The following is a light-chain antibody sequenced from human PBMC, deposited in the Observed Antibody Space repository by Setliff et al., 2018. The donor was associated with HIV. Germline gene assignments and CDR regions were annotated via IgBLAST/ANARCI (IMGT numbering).Light chain of an antibody. CDR2: HAT. Sequence: QSVLTQPASVSGSPGQSITISCTGTSSDRGRYNLVSWYQQYPGKAPKLMIYHATKRPSGVSNRFSGSKSGNTASLTISGLQAEDEADYYCCSNTGSNTYVFGSGTKVTVL. V-gene: IGLV2-23*01. CDR3: CSNTGSNTYV. J-gene: IGLJ1*01. CDR1: SSDRGRYNL.